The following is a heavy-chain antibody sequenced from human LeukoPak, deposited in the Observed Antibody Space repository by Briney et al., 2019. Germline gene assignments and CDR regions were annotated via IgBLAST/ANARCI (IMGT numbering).Heavy chain of an antibody. V-gene: IGHV3-21*01. CDR3: TRVAQSGPTGWFDP. D-gene: IGHD1-1*01. Sequence: GGSLRLSCAASGFNLNSYMLNWVRQAPGKGLEWVSSISGTGSYIYYADSVKGRFTISRDNPGNVMYLQMDSLRAEDTAVYYCTRVAQSGPTGWFDPWGQGTLVTVSS. CDR2: ISGTGSYI. CDR1: GFNLNSYM. J-gene: IGHJ5*02.